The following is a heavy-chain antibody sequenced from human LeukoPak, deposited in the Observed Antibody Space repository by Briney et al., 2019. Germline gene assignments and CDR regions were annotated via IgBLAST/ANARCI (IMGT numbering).Heavy chain of an antibody. CDR3: ARGRVTFDY. Sequence: PSETLSLTCTVSGGSISSYYWSWLRQPPGKGLEWIGYIYYSGSTNYNPSLKSRVTISVDTSKNQFSLKLSSVTAADTAVYYCARGRVTFDYWGQGTLVTVSS. CDR2: IYYSGST. CDR1: GGSISSYY. J-gene: IGHJ4*02. V-gene: IGHV4-59*01. D-gene: IGHD2-21*02.